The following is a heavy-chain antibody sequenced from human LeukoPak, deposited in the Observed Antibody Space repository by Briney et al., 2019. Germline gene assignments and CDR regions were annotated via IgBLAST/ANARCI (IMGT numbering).Heavy chain of an antibody. CDR3: ARVLSSGWSDTLFDY. J-gene: IGHJ4*02. V-gene: IGHV4-59*01. D-gene: IGHD6-19*01. CDR2: IYYSGST. Sequence: SETLSLTCTVSGGSISSYYWSWIRQPPGKGLEWIGYIYYSGSTNYNPSLKSRVTISVDTSKNQFSLKLSSVTAADTPVYYCARVLSSGWSDTLFDYWGQGTLVTLSS. CDR1: GGSISSYY.